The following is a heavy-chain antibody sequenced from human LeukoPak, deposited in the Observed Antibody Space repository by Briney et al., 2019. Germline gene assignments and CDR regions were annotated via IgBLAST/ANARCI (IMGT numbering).Heavy chain of an antibody. CDR1: GYTLTELS. Sequence: GASVKVSCKVSGYTLTELSMHWVRQAPGKGLEWMGGFDPEDGETIYAQKFQGRVTMTEDTSTDTAYMELSSLRSEDTAVYYCAAGSGSSPAFDFDYWGQGTLVTVSS. CDR3: AAGSGSSPAFDFDY. V-gene: IGHV1-24*01. D-gene: IGHD3-16*01. CDR2: FDPEDGET. J-gene: IGHJ4*02.